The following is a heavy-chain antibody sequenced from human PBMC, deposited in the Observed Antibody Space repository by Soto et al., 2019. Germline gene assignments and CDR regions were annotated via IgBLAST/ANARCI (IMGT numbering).Heavy chain of an antibody. CDR1: GGSISSSSYY. D-gene: IGHD3-3*01. V-gene: IGHV4-39*01. J-gene: IGHJ6*02. CDR3: ARLPYYDFWSGYPNAMDV. CDR2: IYYSGST. Sequence: KSSETLSLTCTVSGGSISSSSYYWGWIRQPPGKGLEWIGSIYYSGSTYYNPSLKSRVTISVDTSKNQFSLKLSSVTAADTAVYYCARLPYYDFWSGYPNAMDVWGQGTTVTVSS.